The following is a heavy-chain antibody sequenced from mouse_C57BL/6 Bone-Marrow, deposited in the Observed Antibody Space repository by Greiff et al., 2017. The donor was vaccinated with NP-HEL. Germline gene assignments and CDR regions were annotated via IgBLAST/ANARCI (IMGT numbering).Heavy chain of an antibody. V-gene: IGHV1-19*01. J-gene: IGHJ3*01. D-gene: IGHD2-4*01. CDR3: ASYDYDDFAY. Sequence: EVQLQQSGPVLVKPGASVTMSCKASGYTFTDYYMNWVKQSHGKSLEWIGVINPYNGGTSYNQKFKGKATLTVDKSSSTAYMELNSLTSEDSAVYYCASYDYDDFAYWGQGTLVTVSA. CDR2: INPYNGGT. CDR1: GYTFTDYY.